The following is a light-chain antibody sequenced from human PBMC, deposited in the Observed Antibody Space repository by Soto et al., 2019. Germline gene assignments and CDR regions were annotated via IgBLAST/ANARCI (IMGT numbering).Light chain of an antibody. CDR3: QRYNKRPLT. CDR2: AAS. CDR1: QSVSRE. J-gene: IGKJ4*01. V-gene: IGKV3D-15*01. Sequence: EILMTQSPATLSVSPGEDVTLSCRASQSVSRELLWYQQRPGQAPRLLMYAASTRATGIPERFSGCGSGTEFTLSISRLQSEDFAVYYCQRYNKRPLTFXGGTKV.